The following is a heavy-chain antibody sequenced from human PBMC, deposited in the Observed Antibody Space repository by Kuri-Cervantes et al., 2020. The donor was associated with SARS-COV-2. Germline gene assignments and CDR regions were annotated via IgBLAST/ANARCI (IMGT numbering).Heavy chain of an antibody. J-gene: IGHJ3*01. D-gene: IGHD6-19*01. CDR3: AKDEFSSSWFRGALDL. CDR2: ISSSSSYI. CDR1: GFTFSSYS. V-gene: IGHV3-21*01. Sequence: GGSLRLSCAASGFTFSSYSMNWVRQAPGKGLEWVSSISSSSSYIYYADSVKGRFTISRDNSNNTLNLQMDSLRVEDTAVYYCAKDEFSSSWFRGALDLWGHGTVVTVSS.